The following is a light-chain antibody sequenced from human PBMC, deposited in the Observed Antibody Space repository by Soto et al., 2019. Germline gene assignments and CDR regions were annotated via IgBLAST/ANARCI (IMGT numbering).Light chain of an antibody. J-gene: IGLJ1*01. V-gene: IGLV2-14*01. Sequence: QSVLTQPASVSGSPGQSVTISCTATSSDVGSFNYVSWYQHHPGKAPKLMIYEVTSRPSGVSNRFSGSKSGNTASLTISGLQAEDEADYYCVSYATSTTLYVLGSGTKVTVL. CDR3: VSYATSTTLYV. CDR2: EVT. CDR1: SSDVGSFNY.